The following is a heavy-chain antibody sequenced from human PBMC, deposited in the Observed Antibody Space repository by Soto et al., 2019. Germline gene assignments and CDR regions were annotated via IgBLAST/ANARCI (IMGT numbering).Heavy chain of an antibody. CDR2: IYYSGST. J-gene: IGHJ4*02. Sequence: QVQLQESGPGLVKPSQTLSLTCTVSGGSISSGDYYWSWIRQPPGKGLEWIGYIYYSGSTYYNPSLKRRVTISVDTSKNQFSLKLSSVTAADTAVYYCARDSGSYLGGFDYWGQGTLVTVSS. V-gene: IGHV4-30-4*01. CDR3: ARDSGSYLGGFDY. D-gene: IGHD1-26*01. CDR1: GGSISSGDYY.